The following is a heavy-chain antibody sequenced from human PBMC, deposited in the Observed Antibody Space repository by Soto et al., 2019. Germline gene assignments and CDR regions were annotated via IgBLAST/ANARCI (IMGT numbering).Heavy chain of an antibody. CDR1: GFTFSSYG. D-gene: IGHD5-12*01. V-gene: IGHV3-33*01. Sequence: GSLRLSCAASGFTFSSYGMHWVRQAPGKGLEWVAVIWYDGSNKYYADSVKGRFTISRDNSKNTLYLQMNSLRAEDTAVYYCARDRSIVAFDYWGQGTLVTVSS. CDR2: IWYDGSNK. CDR3: ARDRSIVAFDY. J-gene: IGHJ4*02.